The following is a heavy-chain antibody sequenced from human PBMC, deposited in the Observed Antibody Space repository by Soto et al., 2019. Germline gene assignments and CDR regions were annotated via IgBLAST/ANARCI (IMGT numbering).Heavy chain of an antibody. CDR1: GGSFSGYY. V-gene: IGHV4-34*01. CDR3: ARGVTIFGVVGRNYYYGMDV. D-gene: IGHD3-3*01. J-gene: IGHJ6*02. Sequence: SETLSLTCAVYGGSFSGYYWSWIRQPPGKGLEWIGEINHSGSTNYNPSLKSRVTISVDTSKNQFSLKLSSVTAADTAVYYCARGVTIFGVVGRNYYYGMDVWGQGTTVTVSS. CDR2: INHSGST.